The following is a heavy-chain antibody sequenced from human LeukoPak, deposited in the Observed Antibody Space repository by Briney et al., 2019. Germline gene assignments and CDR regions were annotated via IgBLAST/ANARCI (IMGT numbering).Heavy chain of an antibody. J-gene: IGHJ5*02. Sequence: GGSLRLSCAASGFTYSMNWVRQAPGKGLEWVSYISKNGNTIYYADSVKGRFTISRDNAKKSLYLQMNNLRAEDTAVYYCARRDCDSIKCRGSNWFDPWGQGTLVSVSS. CDR1: GFTYS. D-gene: IGHD3-22*01. CDR3: ARRDCDSIKCRGSNWFDP. V-gene: IGHV3-48*01. CDR2: ISKNGNTI.